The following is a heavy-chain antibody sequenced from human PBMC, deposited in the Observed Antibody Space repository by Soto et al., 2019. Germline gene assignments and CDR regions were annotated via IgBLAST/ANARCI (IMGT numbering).Heavy chain of an antibody. D-gene: IGHD6-19*01. CDR2: IYYSGST. Sequence: PSETLSLTCTVSGGSISSYYWSWIRQPPGKGLEWIGYIYYSGSTNYNPSLKSRVTISVDTSKNQFSLKLSSVTAADTAVYYCARAPRGGSGWFWWFDPWGQGTLVTVS. V-gene: IGHV4-59*01. CDR1: GGSISSYY. J-gene: IGHJ5*02. CDR3: ARAPRGGSGWFWWFDP.